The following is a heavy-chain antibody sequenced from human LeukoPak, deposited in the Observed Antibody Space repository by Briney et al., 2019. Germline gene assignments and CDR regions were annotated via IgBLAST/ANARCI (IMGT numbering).Heavy chain of an antibody. CDR2: IYYSGNT. J-gene: IGHJ4*02. D-gene: IGHD6-13*01. CDR3: ARGRGSWNY. Sequence: SETLSLTCTVSGASSSRYYWSWIRQPPGKGLEWIGYIYYSGNTNYNPSLKSRVTISVDTSKNQFSLKLSSVTAADTAVYYCARGRGSWNYWGQGTLVTVSS. CDR1: GASSSRYY. V-gene: IGHV4-59*01.